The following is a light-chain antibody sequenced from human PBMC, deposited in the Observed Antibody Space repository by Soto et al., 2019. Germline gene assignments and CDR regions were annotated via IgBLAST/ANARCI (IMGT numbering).Light chain of an antibody. CDR2: EVS. J-gene: IGLJ3*02. Sequence: QSALTQPPSASGSPGQSVTISCTGTSSDIGGYNYVSWYQQHPGKAPKFMIYEVSKRPSGVPDRFSGSKSGNTASLTVSGLQAEDEADYYCSSYAGSNYWVFGGGTKLTAL. CDR3: SSYAGSNYWV. V-gene: IGLV2-8*01. CDR1: SSDIGGYNY.